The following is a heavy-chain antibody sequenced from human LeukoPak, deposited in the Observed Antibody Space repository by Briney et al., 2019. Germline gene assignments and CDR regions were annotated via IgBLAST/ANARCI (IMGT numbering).Heavy chain of an antibody. Sequence: PSETLSLTCAVYGGSFSGYYWSWIRQPPGKGLEWIGEINHSGSTNYNPPLKSRVTISVDTSKNQFSLKLSSVTAADTAVYYCARVKRAVVAATFDYWGQGTLVTVSS. V-gene: IGHV4-34*01. D-gene: IGHD2-15*01. CDR3: ARVKRAVVAATFDY. CDR1: GGSFSGYY. CDR2: INHSGST. J-gene: IGHJ4*02.